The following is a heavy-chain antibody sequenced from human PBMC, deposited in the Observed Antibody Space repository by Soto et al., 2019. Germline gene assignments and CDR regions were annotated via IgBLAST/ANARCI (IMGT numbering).Heavy chain of an antibody. Sequence: GGSLRLSCAASGFTFSSDWMHWVRQAPGMGLVWVSRIDQYGSSTSYADSVKGRFTISRDNAENSLYLQMNSLRAEDTAIYFCARDAYYYGMDFWGQGITVTVAS. J-gene: IGHJ6*02. CDR2: IDQYGSST. CDR3: ARDAYYYGMDF. CDR1: GFTFSSDW. V-gene: IGHV3-74*01.